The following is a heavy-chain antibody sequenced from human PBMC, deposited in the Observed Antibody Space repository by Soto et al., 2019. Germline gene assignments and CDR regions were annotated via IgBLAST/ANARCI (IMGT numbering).Heavy chain of an antibody. Sequence: GESLSLSCSASGVTFSTYCMSWARQAPGKGLEWVAHINQDGSTNYHVDSVKGRFTISRDNARNSLYLQMNSLRAEDTAVYYCAKDLTYYEWGRCYYKYYYGIDVCGKGATVTVSS. D-gene: IGHD3-10*01. CDR1: GVTFSTYC. CDR2: INQDGSTN. CDR3: AKDLTYYEWGRCYYKYYYGIDV. V-gene: IGHV3-7*01. J-gene: IGHJ6*04.